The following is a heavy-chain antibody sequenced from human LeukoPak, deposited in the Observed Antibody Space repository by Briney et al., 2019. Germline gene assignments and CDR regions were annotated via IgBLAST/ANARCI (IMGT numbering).Heavy chain of an antibody. V-gene: IGHV3-23*01. CDR1: GFTFSSYA. CDR3: AKSVSRDILTGLWGYYFDN. D-gene: IGHD3-9*01. Sequence: GGSLRLSCAASGFTFSSYAMSWVRQAPGKGLEWVSAISGSGGSTYYADSVKGRFTISRDNSKNTLYLQMNSLRAEDTAVYYCAKSVSRDILTGLWGYYFDNWGQGTLVTVSS. J-gene: IGHJ4*02. CDR2: ISGSGGST.